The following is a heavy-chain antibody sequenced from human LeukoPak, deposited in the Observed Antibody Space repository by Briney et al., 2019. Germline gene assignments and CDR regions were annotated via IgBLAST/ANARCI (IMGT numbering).Heavy chain of an antibody. CDR2: IDSSSSTI. J-gene: IGHJ4*02. CDR3: ATPFDY. V-gene: IGHV3-48*01. CDR1: GFTFSTYS. Sequence: GGSLRLSCAASGFTFSTYSMNWVRQAPGKGMEWVSYIDSSSSTIYYADSVKGRFTISRDNAKNSLYLQMNSLRAEDTAVYYCATPFDYWGQGTLVTVSS.